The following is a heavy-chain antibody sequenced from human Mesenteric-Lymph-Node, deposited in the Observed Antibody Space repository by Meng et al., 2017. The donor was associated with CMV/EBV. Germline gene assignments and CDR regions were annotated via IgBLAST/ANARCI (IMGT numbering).Heavy chain of an antibody. J-gene: IGHJ4*02. D-gene: IGHD1-1*01. CDR2: ISRTSSYI. CDR1: GFTFSDDS. CDR3: ARQLGIDY. Sequence: GGPLRLSCAASGFTFSDDSMNWVRQAPGRGLEWVSSISRTSSYIYYANSVKGRFTISRDNAKNSLYLQMNSLRVEATGVYYCARQLGIDYWGQGSLVTVSS. V-gene: IGHV3-21*01.